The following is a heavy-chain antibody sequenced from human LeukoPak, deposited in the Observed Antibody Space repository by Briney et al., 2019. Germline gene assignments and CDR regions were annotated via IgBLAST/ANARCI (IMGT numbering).Heavy chain of an antibody. Sequence: KPSETLSLTCTVSGGSISSSSYYWGWIRQPPGKGLEWIGSIYHSGSTYHNPSLKSRVTISVDTSKNQFSLKLSSVTAADTAVYYCARLYDSCDYWGQGTLVTVSS. CDR1: GGSISSSSYY. J-gene: IGHJ4*02. V-gene: IGHV4-39*01. D-gene: IGHD3-22*01. CDR2: IYHSGST. CDR3: ARLYDSCDY.